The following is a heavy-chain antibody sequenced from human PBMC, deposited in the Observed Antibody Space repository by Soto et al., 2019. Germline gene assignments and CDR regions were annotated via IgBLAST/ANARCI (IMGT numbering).Heavy chain of an antibody. J-gene: IGHJ6*02. D-gene: IGHD6-19*01. CDR2: IYYSGST. CDR3: ATKTGGGWEDGIDV. CDR1: GGSISSSSYY. V-gene: IGHV4-39*01. Sequence: QLQLQESGPGLVKPSETLSLTCTVSGGSISSSSYYWGWIRQPPGKGLEWIGSIYYSGSTYYNPSLESRVTISVDTSKNQFSLKLSSVTAADTAVYYCATKTGGGWEDGIDVWGQGTTVTVSS.